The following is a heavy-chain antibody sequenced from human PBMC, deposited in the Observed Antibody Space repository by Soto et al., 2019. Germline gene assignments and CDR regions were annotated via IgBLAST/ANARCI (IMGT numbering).Heavy chain of an antibody. Sequence: QVQLVQSGAEEKKPGASVKVSCKASGYTFTNYATHWVRQAPGQRLEWMGWINAGNGNTKYSQKFQGRVTITRDTSASTAYMELSSLRSEDTAVCYCARVSGYYLLDYWGQGTLVTVSS. CDR3: ARVSGYYLLDY. J-gene: IGHJ4*02. D-gene: IGHD5-12*01. V-gene: IGHV1-3*05. CDR2: INAGNGNT. CDR1: GYTFTNYA.